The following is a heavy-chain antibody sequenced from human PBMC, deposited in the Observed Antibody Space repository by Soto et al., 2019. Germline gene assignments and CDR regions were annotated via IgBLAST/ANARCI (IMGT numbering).Heavy chain of an antibody. Sequence: QVQLVEYGGGVVQPGRSLRLSCAASGFTFSSYAMHWVRQAPGKGLEWVAVISYDGSNKYYADSVKGRFTISRDNSKNTLYLQMNSLRAEDTAVYYCAREGGYCSGGSCYSYGFDYWGQGTLVTVSS. CDR3: AREGGYCSGGSCYSYGFDY. J-gene: IGHJ4*02. CDR2: ISYDGSNK. CDR1: GFTFSSYA. V-gene: IGHV3-30-3*01. D-gene: IGHD2-15*01.